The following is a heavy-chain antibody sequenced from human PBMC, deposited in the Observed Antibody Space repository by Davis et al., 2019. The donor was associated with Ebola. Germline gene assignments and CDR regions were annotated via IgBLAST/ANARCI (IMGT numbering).Heavy chain of an antibody. Sequence: GESLKIPCAASGFTFSSYAMSWVRQAPGKGLEWVSAISGSGGSTYYADSVKGRFTISRDNSKNTLYLKMNSLRAEDTALYYCARVGYSYGYGYWGQGTVVTVSS. D-gene: IGHD5-18*01. CDR3: ARVGYSYGYGY. CDR2: ISGSGGST. V-gene: IGHV3-23*01. CDR1: GFTFSSYA. J-gene: IGHJ4*02.